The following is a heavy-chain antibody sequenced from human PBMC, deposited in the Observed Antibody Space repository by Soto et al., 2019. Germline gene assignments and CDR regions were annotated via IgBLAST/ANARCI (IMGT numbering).Heavy chain of an antibody. V-gene: IGHV3-66*01. D-gene: IGHD1-1*01. Sequence: GGSLRLSCAGSGFTVSRHYMTWVRQAAGKGLEWVAFIHPTGEPFYSDSVKGRFAISRDTFKNTLSLQMNSLRVEDTAVYYCTSGLDDTKIHYWGQGT. CDR3: TSGLDDTKIHY. J-gene: IGHJ4*02. CDR1: GFTVSRHY. CDR2: IHPTGEP.